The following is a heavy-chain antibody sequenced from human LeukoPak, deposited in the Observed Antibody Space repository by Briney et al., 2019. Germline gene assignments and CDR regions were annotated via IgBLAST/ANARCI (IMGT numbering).Heavy chain of an antibody. CDR2: IYHSGST. CDR1: GGSISSSNW. D-gene: IGHD6-19*01. Sequence: SETLSLTCAVSGGSISSSNWWSWVRQPPGKGLEWIGEIYHSGSTNYNPSLKSRVTISVDTSKNQFSLKLSSVTAADTAVYYCARWADSSGWFGAYFDYWGQGTLVTVSS. J-gene: IGHJ4*02. CDR3: ARWADSSGWFGAYFDY. V-gene: IGHV4-4*02.